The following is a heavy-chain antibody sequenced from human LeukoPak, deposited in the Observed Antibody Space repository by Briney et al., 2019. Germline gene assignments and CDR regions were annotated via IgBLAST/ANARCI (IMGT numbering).Heavy chain of an antibody. CDR1: GFTLSSYS. D-gene: IGHD3-22*01. CDR2: ISSSSSYI. Sequence: GGSLRLFCGASGFTLSSYSMNWVRQAPGKGLEWVSSISSSSSYIYYADSVKGRFTISRDNAKNSLYLQMTTLRAEDTAVYYCARDGKSDYYGSSGYYYWGQGTLVTVSS. J-gene: IGHJ4*02. V-gene: IGHV3-21*01. CDR3: ARDGKSDYYGSSGYYY.